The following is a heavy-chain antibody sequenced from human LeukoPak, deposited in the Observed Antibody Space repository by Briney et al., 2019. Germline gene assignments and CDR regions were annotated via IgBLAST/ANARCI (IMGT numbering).Heavy chain of an antibody. CDR2: IFHSESV. V-gene: IGHV4-4*02. D-gene: IGHD3-3*01. J-gene: IGHJ4*02. Sequence: SQTLSLTCAVSGVSISTNTWWSWVRQTPGKGLEWIGEIFHSESVNSNPSLESRLTISLDKSKNHFSLELTSVTAADTALYFCAREIFGARAFEYWGQGILVTVSS. CDR1: GVSISTNTW. CDR3: AREIFGARAFEY.